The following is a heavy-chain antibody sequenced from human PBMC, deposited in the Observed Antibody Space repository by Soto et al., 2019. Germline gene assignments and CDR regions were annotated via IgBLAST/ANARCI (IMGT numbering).Heavy chain of an antibody. CDR3: TGSIQVGGPDY. CDR1: GFTFGDYA. Sequence: GGSLRLSCTASGFTFGDYAMSWVRQAPGKGLEWVGFIRSKAYGGTTEYAASVKGRFTISRDDSKSIAYLQMNSLKTEDTAVYYCTGSIQVGGPDYWGQGTLVTVS. D-gene: IGHD1-26*01. V-gene: IGHV3-49*04. J-gene: IGHJ4*02. CDR2: IRSKAYGGTT.